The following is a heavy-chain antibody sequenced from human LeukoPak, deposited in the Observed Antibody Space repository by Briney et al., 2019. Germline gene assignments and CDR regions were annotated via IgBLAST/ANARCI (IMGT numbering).Heavy chain of an antibody. Sequence: ASVKVSCKASGGTFSSYTISWVRQAPGQGLEWMGWISGYNGNTNSAQKLQGRVTMTTDTSTSTAYMELRSLRSDDTAVYYCARVFTISYYMDVWGKGTTVTVSS. CDR2: ISGYNGNT. CDR3: ARVFTISYYMDV. D-gene: IGHD3-3*01. V-gene: IGHV1-18*01. J-gene: IGHJ6*03. CDR1: GGTFSSYT.